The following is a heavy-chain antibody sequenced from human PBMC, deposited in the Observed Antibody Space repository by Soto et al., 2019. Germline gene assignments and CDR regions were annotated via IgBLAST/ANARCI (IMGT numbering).Heavy chain of an antibody. V-gene: IGHV3-74*01. J-gene: IGHJ4*02. Sequence: EVQLVESGGGLVQPGGSLRLSCAASGFTFSTYWMFWVRQDPGRGLMWVSRITGDGNTTTYADSVRGRFTISRDNAKNTLYQQMDSLRAEDTAVYFCTRGGYYASSDYWGQGTLVTVSS. CDR1: GFTFSTYW. D-gene: IGHD3-10*01. CDR3: TRGGYYASSDY. CDR2: ITGDGNTT.